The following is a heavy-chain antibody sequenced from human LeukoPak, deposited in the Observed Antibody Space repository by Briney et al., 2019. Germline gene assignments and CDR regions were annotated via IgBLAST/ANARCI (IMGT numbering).Heavy chain of an antibody. CDR2: ISGSGDIT. CDR3: AKDRIAPPPPVRFDP. J-gene: IGHJ5*02. CDR1: GFTFRSYA. V-gene: IGHV3-23*01. Sequence: PGGSLRLSCAASGFTFRSYAMNWVRQAPGKGLEWVSGISGSGDITYCADSVKGRFTISRDNSQNTLYLQMNSLGAEDTAMYYCAKDRIAPPPPVRFDPWGPGTLVIVYS. D-gene: IGHD6-13*01.